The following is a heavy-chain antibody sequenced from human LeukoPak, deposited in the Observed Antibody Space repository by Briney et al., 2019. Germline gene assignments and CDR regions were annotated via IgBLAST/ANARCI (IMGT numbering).Heavy chain of an antibody. V-gene: IGHV3-74*01. J-gene: IGHJ4*02. CDR3: ARTAYYDRDDGNAYYRHLES. Sequence: GGSLRLTCEASGFTFSSHWMHWVRQAPGKGLVWVSRIKNDGSTTTYADSVKGRFTISRDNDKNTLYLQMNSLRVEDTAVYYCARTAYYDRDDGNAYYRHLESWGQGTLVTVSS. CDR2: IKNDGSTT. CDR1: GFTFSSHW. D-gene: IGHD3-22*01.